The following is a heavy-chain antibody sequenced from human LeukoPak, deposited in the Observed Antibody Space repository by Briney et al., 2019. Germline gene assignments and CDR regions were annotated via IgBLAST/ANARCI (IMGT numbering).Heavy chain of an antibody. CDR2: INPNSGGT. CDR3: ARVMRVRELMMGY. J-gene: IGHJ4*02. Sequence: ASVKVSCKASGYTFTDYYMHWVRQAPGQGLEWMGWINPNSGGTNYAQKFQGRVTMTRDTSISTAYMELSRLRSDDTAVYYCARVMRVRELMMGYWGQGTLVTVSS. V-gene: IGHV1-2*02. D-gene: IGHD1-26*01. CDR1: GYTFTDYY.